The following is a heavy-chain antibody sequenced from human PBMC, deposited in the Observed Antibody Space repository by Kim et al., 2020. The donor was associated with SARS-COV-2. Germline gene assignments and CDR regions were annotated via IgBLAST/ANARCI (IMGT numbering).Heavy chain of an antibody. J-gene: IGHJ6*02. CDR1: GFSFGNFT. V-gene: IGHV3-48*04. CDR2: INYSGNVI. CDR3: SGSMVV. Sequence: GGSLRLSCITSGFSFGNFTMNWVRQAPGKGLEWISDINYSGNVIDYADSVKGRFTISRDNAKNSLYLQMNSLRAEDTAVYYCSGSMVVWGQGTTVTVSS.